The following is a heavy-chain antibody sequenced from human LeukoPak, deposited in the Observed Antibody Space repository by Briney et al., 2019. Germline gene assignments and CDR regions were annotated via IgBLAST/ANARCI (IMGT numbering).Heavy chain of an antibody. CDR1: GYTFTGYY. V-gene: IGHV1-2*02. CDR3: ARGFTIHYYYYMDV. D-gene: IGHD3-3*01. J-gene: IGHJ6*03. Sequence: ASVKVSCKASGYTFTGYYMHWVRQAPGQGLEWMGWINPNSGGTNYAQKFQGRVTMTRDTSISPAYMELSRLRSDDTAVYYCARGFTIHYYYYMDVWGKGTTVTVSS. CDR2: INPNSGGT.